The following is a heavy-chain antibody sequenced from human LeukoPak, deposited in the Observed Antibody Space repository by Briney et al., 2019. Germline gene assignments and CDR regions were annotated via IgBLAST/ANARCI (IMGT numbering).Heavy chain of an antibody. D-gene: IGHD2-15*01. CDR2: ISGGGGST. V-gene: IGHV3-23*01. J-gene: IGHJ5*02. Sequence: GGSLRLSCAASGFTFSSYAMTWFRQAPGMGLEWVSTISGGGGSTYYADSVKGRFTISRDNSKNTLYLQMNNLRAEDTAVYYCAKDHRVGQLLLLPWGQGTLVTVSS. CDR3: AKDHRVGQLLLLP. CDR1: GFTFSSYA.